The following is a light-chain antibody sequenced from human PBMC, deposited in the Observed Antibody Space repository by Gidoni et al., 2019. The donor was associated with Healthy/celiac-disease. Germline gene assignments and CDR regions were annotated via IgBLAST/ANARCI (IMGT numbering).Light chain of an antibody. V-gene: IGKV3-20*01. CDR3: QQYGSSPWT. CDR2: GAS. J-gene: IGKJ1*01. Sequence: EMVLTQSPGTLSLSPGERATLSCRASQSVSRSYLAWYQQKPGQAPRILIYGASSRATGIPDRFSVSGSGTDFTLTISRLEPEDFAVYYCQQYGSSPWTFGQGTKVEIK. CDR1: QSVSRSY.